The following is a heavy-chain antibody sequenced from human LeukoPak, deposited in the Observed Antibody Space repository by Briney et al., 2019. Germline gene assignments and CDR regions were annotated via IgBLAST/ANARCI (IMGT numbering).Heavy chain of an antibody. CDR2: VSSRGTYT. D-gene: IGHD3-3*01. J-gene: IGHJ4*02. Sequence: GGSLRLSSEASGFTFSAYTMSWVRLAPGKGLEWVSAVSSRGTYTYYADSLKGRFTISRDNAKNSLSFLMSSLRAEDTAVYYCARPGGTDFDFWSGYYKWGQGTPVTVSS. CDR3: ARPGGTDFDFWSGYYK. CDR1: GFTFSAYT. V-gene: IGHV3-21*06.